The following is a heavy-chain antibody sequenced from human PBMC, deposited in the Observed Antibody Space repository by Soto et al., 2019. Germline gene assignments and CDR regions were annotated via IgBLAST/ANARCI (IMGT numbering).Heavy chain of an antibody. D-gene: IGHD1-26*01. J-gene: IGHJ3*02. CDR1: ENTFKIHA. Sequence: QVQLVQSGAEVKKPGASVKVSCKASENTFKIHAMHWVRQAPGQRLEWMGWINAGNGNTKYSQKLQGRVSITRDTSASTAYMELSSLRSEDTAVYYCARAPGVGPARRLGFYIWGQGTMVTISS. V-gene: IGHV1-3*01. CDR3: ARAPGVGPARRLGFYI. CDR2: INAGNGNT.